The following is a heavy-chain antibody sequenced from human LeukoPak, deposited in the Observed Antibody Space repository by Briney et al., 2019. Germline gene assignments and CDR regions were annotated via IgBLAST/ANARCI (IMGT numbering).Heavy chain of an antibody. J-gene: IGHJ3*02. CDR1: GGSISGDH. V-gene: IGHV4-59*08. Sequence: PSETLSPTCTVSGGSISGDHWNWIRQPPGKGLEWIGYIYYSGNTNYNPSLKCRVTISVDTSKNEFSLKLISVTAADTAVYYCARRNDFGIWGQGTMVAVSS. CDR2: IYYSGNT. CDR3: ARRNDFGI.